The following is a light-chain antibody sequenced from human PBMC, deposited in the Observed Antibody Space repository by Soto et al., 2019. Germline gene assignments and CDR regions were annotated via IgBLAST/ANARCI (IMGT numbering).Light chain of an antibody. CDR1: SSNIGSNY. CDR2: SNN. J-gene: IGLJ3*02. CDR3: AAWDDSLSGPV. Sequence: QSVLTQPPSASGTPGQRVTISCSGSSSNIGSNYVYWYQQLPGTAPKLLIYSNNQRPSGVPDRFSGSKSGTSASLAISGLRSEDEADYYCAAWDDSLSGPVFGGGTKPTVL. V-gene: IGLV1-47*02.